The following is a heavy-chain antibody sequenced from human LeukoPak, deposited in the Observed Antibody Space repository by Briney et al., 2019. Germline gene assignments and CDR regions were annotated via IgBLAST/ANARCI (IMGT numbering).Heavy chain of an antibody. CDR1: GFTVSSNY. CDR3: ARGGSGYPEAFDI. CDR2: IYSGGTT. J-gene: IGHJ3*02. V-gene: IGHV3-66*01. Sequence: GGSLRLSCAASGFTVSSNYMSWVRQAPGKGLEWVSVIYSGGTTYNADSVKGRFTISRDNSKNTLNLQMNSLRAEDTAVYYCARGGSGYPEAFDIWGQGTMVTVSS. D-gene: IGHD3-22*01.